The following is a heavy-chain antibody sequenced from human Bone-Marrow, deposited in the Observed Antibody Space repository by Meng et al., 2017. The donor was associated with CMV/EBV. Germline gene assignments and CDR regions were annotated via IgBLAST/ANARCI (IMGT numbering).Heavy chain of an antibody. CDR3: ARFQRGCSSTSCRGNWFDP. V-gene: IGHV4-34*01. CDR1: GGSFSGYY. D-gene: IGHD2-2*01. J-gene: IGHJ5*02. Sequence: SETLSLTCAVYGGSFSGYYWSWIRQPPGKGLEWIGEINHSGSTNYNPSLKSRVTISVDTSKNQFSLKLSSVTAADTAVYYCARFQRGCSSTSCRGNWFDPWGQGPRVTGSS. CDR2: INHSGST.